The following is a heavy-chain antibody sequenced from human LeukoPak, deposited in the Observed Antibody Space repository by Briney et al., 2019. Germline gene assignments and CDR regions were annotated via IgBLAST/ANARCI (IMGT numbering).Heavy chain of an antibody. Sequence: GGSLRLSCAASGFTFTKYWMTWVRQAPGKGLEWVGNIKQDGSDKNYMDSVKGRFTISRDNTKDSVYLQMSSLRAEDTAVYYCAREVWGPEYWGQGTLVTVST. CDR3: AREVWGPEY. D-gene: IGHD1-14*01. CDR1: GFTFTKYW. CDR2: IKQDGSDK. J-gene: IGHJ4*02. V-gene: IGHV3-7*01.